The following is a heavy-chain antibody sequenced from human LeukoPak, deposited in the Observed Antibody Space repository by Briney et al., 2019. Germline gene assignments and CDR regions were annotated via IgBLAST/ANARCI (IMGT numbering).Heavy chain of an antibody. CDR3: ARLVWLGESPGSWFDS. V-gene: IGHV4-59*11. D-gene: IGHD3-10*01. Sequence: SETLSLTCSLSGGSITSHFWSWIRQPPGKGLEWIGYIHYSGSTNYNPSLKSRVTISPDTSKNQLFLKLNSVTAADTAVYYCARLVWLGESPGSWFDSWGQGTLVTVSS. CDR2: IHYSGST. CDR1: GGSITSHF. J-gene: IGHJ5*01.